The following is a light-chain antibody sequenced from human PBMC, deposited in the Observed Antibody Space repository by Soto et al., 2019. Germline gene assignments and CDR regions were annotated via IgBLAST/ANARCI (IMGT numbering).Light chain of an antibody. CDR2: GAS. J-gene: IGKJ1*01. V-gene: IGKV3-20*01. Sequence: EVVLTQSPGTLSFSPGERATLSCRASQSVTSSYLAWFQQKPGQAPRLLIYGASSRATGIPDRFSGSESGTDFTLTISRLEPEDFAVYYCQQYGSSPLFGQGTKVDIK. CDR1: QSVTSSY. CDR3: QQYGSSPL.